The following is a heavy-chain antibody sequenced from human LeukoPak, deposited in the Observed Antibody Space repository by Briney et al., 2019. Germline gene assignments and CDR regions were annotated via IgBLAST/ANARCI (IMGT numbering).Heavy chain of an antibody. V-gene: IGHV1-18*01. CDR2: ISAYNGNT. Sequence: GASVKVSCKTSGYTFTTYVFNWVRQAPGQGLEWMGWISAYNGNTNYAQKLQGRVTMTTDTSTSTAYMELRSLRSDDTAVYYCARDPGIAVVGGAFDIWGQGTMVTVSS. D-gene: IGHD6-19*01. J-gene: IGHJ3*02. CDR3: ARDPGIAVVGGAFDI. CDR1: GYTFTTYV.